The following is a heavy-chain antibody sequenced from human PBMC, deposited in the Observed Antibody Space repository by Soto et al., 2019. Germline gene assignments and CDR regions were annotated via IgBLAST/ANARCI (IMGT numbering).Heavy chain of an antibody. CDR2: ISWNSGSI. CDR3: ASLTYYYDSSGHGY. D-gene: IGHD3-22*01. Sequence: EVQLVESGGGLVQPGRSLRLSCAASGFTFDDYAMHWVRQAPGKGLEWVSGISWNSGSIGYADSVKGRFTISRDNAKNSLYLQMNSLRAEDTAVYYCASLTYYYDSSGHGYWGQGTLVTVSS. J-gene: IGHJ4*02. V-gene: IGHV3-9*01. CDR1: GFTFDDYA.